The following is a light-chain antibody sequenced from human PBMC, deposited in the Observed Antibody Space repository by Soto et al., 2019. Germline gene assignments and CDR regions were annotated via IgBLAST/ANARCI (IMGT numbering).Light chain of an antibody. V-gene: IGKV4-1*01. Sequence: DIVMTQSPDSLAVSLGERATINCKSSQSVLYSSNNLNYLAWYQQKPGQPPKLLIYWASTRGSGVPDRFSGRGSGTDFTLTISSLQAEDVAVYYCQQYYSSPPYTFGQGTRLEIK. CDR1: QSVLYSSNNLNY. CDR2: WAS. CDR3: QQYYSSPPYT. J-gene: IGKJ2*01.